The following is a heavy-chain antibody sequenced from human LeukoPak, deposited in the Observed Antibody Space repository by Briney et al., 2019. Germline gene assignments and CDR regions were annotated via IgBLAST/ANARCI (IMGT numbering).Heavy chain of an antibody. Sequence: GGSLRLSCAASGFTVSSNYMSWVRQAPGKGLEWVSVIRSDGTTDYADSVKGRFDVSRDNFKDTLYLQMNSLRAEDTAVYYCARDHGVQLRLGVDGMDVWGQGTTVTVSS. CDR2: IRSDGTT. V-gene: IGHV3-66*01. D-gene: IGHD1-1*01. CDR1: GFTVSSNY. CDR3: ARDHGVQLRLGVDGMDV. J-gene: IGHJ6*02.